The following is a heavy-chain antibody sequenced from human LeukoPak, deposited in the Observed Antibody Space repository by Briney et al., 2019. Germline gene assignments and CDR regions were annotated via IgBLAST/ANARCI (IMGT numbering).Heavy chain of an antibody. CDR1: GFIFSTYS. CDR2: ISSSTSYI. D-gene: IGHD1-26*01. CDR3: ARENSGSYYQFDC. J-gene: IGHJ4*02. Sequence: SGGSLRLSCAASGFIFSTYSMNWVRQAPGKGLEWVSSISSSTSYIYYADSVKGRFTISRDNAKNSLYLQMNSLRPEDTAVYYCARENSGSYYQFDCWGQGTLVTVSS. V-gene: IGHV3-21*01.